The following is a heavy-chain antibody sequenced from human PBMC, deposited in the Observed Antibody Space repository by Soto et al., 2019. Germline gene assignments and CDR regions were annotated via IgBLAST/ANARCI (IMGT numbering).Heavy chain of an antibody. CDR3: AKFDPLGELLWFDP. CDR2: IIPIFGTV. V-gene: IGHV1-69*06. CDR1: GGTFSNYA. D-gene: IGHD3-16*01. Sequence: QVQLVQSGAEVKKPGSSVKVSCRTSGGTFSNYAISWVRQAPGRGLEWMGGIIPIFGTVAYAQKLQGRVTITADNSTRMAYMELSSLRSDDTAVYYCAKFDPLGELLWFDPWGQGTLVTVSS. J-gene: IGHJ5*02.